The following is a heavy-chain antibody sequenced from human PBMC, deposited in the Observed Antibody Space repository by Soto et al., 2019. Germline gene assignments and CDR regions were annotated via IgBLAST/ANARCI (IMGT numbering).Heavy chain of an antibody. CDR1: GFTFSSYE. CDR2: ISSSGSYK. J-gene: IGHJ4*02. CDR3: ARRGRGFSGYDSAFDS. Sequence: GSLRLSCAASGFTFSSYEMNWVRQAPGKGLEWISYISSSGSYKYNADSVKGRFTISRDNAKNTLFLQMESLRAEDTAVYYCARRGRGFSGYDSAFDSWGQGALVTVSS. D-gene: IGHD5-12*01. V-gene: IGHV3-48*03.